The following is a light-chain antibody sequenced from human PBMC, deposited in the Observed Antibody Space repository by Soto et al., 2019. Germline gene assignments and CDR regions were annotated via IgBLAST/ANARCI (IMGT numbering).Light chain of an antibody. V-gene: IGLV2-8*01. CDR1: SKDVGRDNY. J-gene: IGLJ2*01. Sequence: QSALTQPPSASGSLGQSVTISCSGTSKDVGRDNYVSWYQQHAGQTPKVIIYDVFQRPSGVPDRFSGSKSGTTAYLTVSNLQSEDEAEYFFSSYGGRNNFVVFGGGTKLTVL. CDR3: SSYGGRNNFVV. CDR2: DVF.